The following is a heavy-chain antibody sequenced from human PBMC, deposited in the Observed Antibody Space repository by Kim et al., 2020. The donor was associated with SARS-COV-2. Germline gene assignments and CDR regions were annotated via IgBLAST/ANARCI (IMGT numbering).Heavy chain of an antibody. CDR3: AQGWQWLIIN. Sequence: GGSLRLSCVTSGFNLDDYAIHWVRQLPGKGLEWVSLISRDGGDSYYADSVKGRFTISRDNSKKSVNLQMDSLRAEDTAFYYCAQGWQWLIINWGQGTQVTVSS. D-gene: IGHD6-19*01. J-gene: IGHJ4*02. V-gene: IGHV3-43*02. CDR1: GFNLDDYA. CDR2: ISRDGGDS.